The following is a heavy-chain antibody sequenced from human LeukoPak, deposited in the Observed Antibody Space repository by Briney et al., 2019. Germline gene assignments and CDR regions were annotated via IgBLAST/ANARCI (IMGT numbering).Heavy chain of an antibody. J-gene: IGHJ4*02. V-gene: IGHV4-59*08. Sequence: PSETLSLTCTVSGASISNYYWSWIRQPPGKGLECIGYVSYSGRTNHNPSLKSRVTISADTSKNQFSLKLTSVTAADTAVYYCARRERGAENLDYWGQGTLVTVPS. D-gene: IGHD1-1*01. CDR2: VSYSGRT. CDR1: GASISNYY. CDR3: ARRERGAENLDY.